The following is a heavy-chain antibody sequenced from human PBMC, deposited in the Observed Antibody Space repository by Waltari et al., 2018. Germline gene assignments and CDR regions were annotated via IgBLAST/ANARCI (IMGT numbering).Heavy chain of an antibody. CDR2: MYYTGRV. CDR1: GGTITGHH. D-gene: IGHD3-9*01. CDR3: VRDRGGLTHFDWFLSV. V-gene: IGHV4-59*11. J-gene: IGHJ3*01. Sequence: QVHLQESGPGLVKPSETLSLTCTVSGGTITGHHWGWVRQPPGMGLEWIGYMYYTGRVNFTPSVRSRITMSVDTSKNLFFLNLSSVTAADTAMYYCVRDRGGLTHFDWFLSVWGQGKMVLVSS.